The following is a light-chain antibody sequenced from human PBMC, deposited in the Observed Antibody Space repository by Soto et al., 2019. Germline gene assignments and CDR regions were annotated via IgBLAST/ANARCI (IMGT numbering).Light chain of an antibody. CDR1: QSVSSSY. CDR3: QHHRT. V-gene: IGKV3D-20*02. J-gene: IGKJ5*01. CDR2: DAS. Sequence: ETVLTQSPGTLSFSPLERASLSCRASQSVSSSYLAWYQQIPGQAPRLLINDASRRATGIPDRFSGSGSGTDFTLTISRLEPEDFAVYYCQHHRTFGQGTRLEIK.